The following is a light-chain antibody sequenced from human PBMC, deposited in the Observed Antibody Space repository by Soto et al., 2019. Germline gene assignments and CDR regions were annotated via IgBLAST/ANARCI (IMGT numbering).Light chain of an antibody. J-gene: IGKJ1*01. CDR2: GVS. CDR1: QPVNSGY. V-gene: IGKV3-20*01. Sequence: IVLTQSPGTLSLSPGEGATLSCRASQPVNSGYLAWYQQKPGQAPRFLMYGVSTRDTGIPDRFSGSGAGTDFTLTISRLEPGDFSGYYCQVYGSSPKTFGQGTKVEF. CDR3: QVYGSSPKT.